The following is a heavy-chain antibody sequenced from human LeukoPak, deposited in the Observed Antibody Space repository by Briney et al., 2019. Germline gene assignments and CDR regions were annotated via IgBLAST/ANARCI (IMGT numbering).Heavy chain of an antibody. V-gene: IGHV3-53*01. Sequence: GGSLRLSCAASGFTVSINYMSWVRQAPGKGLEWFSVIYSGGSTYYADSVKGRFTISRDNSKNTLYLQMNSLRAEDTAVYYCASDDPIGSGSYYFDYWGQGTLVSVSS. CDR2: IYSGGST. CDR1: GFTVSINY. D-gene: IGHD1-26*01. J-gene: IGHJ4*02. CDR3: ASDDPIGSGSYYFDY.